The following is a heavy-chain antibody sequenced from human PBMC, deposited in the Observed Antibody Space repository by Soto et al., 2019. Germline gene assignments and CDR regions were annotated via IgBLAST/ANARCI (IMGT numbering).Heavy chain of an antibody. Sequence: GGSLRLSCAAPGLTFRTYAMTWVRQAPGKGLEWVSIISGSGGSTYYADSVKGRFTVSRDNSKNTLYVQMNSLRAADTAVYYCARVPDYWGQGILVTVSS. V-gene: IGHV3-23*01. CDR3: ARVPDY. CDR2: ISGSGGST. D-gene: IGHD2-2*01. J-gene: IGHJ4*02. CDR1: GLTFRTYA.